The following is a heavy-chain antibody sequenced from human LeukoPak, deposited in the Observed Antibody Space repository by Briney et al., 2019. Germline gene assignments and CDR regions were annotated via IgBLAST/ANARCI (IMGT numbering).Heavy chain of an antibody. CDR3: AKDNTYSSGWYDY. V-gene: IGHV3-74*01. D-gene: IGHD6-19*01. J-gene: IGHJ4*02. Sequence: GGSLRLSCAASGFTFSSYWMHWVRQAPGKGLVWVSRINSDGSSTSYADSVKGRFTISRDNSKNTLYLQMNSLRAEDTAVYYCAKDNTYSSGWYDYWGQGTLVTVSS. CDR2: INSDGSST. CDR1: GFTFSSYW.